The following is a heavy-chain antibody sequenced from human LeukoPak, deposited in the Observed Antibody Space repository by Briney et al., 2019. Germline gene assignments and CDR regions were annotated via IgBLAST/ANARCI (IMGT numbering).Heavy chain of an antibody. Sequence: PSETLSLTCTVSGGSISSSSYYWGWIRQPPGKGLEWIGSIYYIGSTYYNPSLRSRVTISVDTSKNQFSLKLSSVTAADTAVYYCARHNQYCSGTTCFALWNFDYWGQGTLVTVSS. V-gene: IGHV4-39*01. CDR2: IYYIGST. CDR3: ARHNQYCSGTTCFALWNFDY. D-gene: IGHD2-2*01. J-gene: IGHJ4*02. CDR1: GGSISSSSYY.